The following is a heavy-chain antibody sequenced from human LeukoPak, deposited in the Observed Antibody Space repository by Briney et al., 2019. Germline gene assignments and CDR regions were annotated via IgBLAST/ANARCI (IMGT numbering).Heavy chain of an antibody. CDR2: IYYSGST. CDR1: GGSISSYY. CDR3: ARDVDDAFDI. J-gene: IGHJ3*02. V-gene: IGHV4-59*01. Sequence: PSETLSLTCTVSGGSISSYYWSWIRQPPGKGLEWIGYIYYSGSTNYNPSLKGRVTISVDTSKNQFSLKLSSVAAADTAVYYCARDVDDAFDIWGQGTMVTVSS. D-gene: IGHD2-21*01.